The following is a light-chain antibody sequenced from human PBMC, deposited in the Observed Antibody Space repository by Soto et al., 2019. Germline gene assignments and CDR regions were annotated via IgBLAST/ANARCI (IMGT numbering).Light chain of an antibody. CDR3: RSYTRSSTLV. Sequence: QSALTQPASVSGSPGQSITISCTGTSNDVGGYNYVSWYQQHPGKAPKLMIYDVSNRPSGVSNRFSGSKSGNTASLTISGLQAEDEAHYYCRSYTRSSTLVFGGGTQLTVL. CDR2: DVS. J-gene: IGLJ2*01. CDR1: SNDVGGYNY. V-gene: IGLV2-14*01.